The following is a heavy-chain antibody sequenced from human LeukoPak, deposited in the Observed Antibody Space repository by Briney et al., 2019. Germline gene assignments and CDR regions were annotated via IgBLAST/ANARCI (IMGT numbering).Heavy chain of an antibody. CDR3: AKDVGIMITFGGVIAPPTDY. J-gene: IGHJ4*02. CDR1: GFTFDDYA. Sequence: GGSLRLSCAASGFTFDDYAMHWARQAPGKGLEWVSLISVDGGSTYYADSVKGRFTISRDNSKNSLYLQMNSLRTEDTALYYCAKDVGIMITFGGVIAPPTDYWGQGTLVTVSS. V-gene: IGHV3-43*02. D-gene: IGHD3-16*02. CDR2: ISVDGGST.